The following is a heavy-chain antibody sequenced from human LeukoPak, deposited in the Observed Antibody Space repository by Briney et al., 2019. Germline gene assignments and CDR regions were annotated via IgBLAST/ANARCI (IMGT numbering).Heavy chain of an antibody. CDR2: INPNTGGT. V-gene: IGHV1-2*02. CDR3: ARDSTPLDD. J-gene: IGHJ4*02. Sequence: GASVKVSCKTSGYTFTGNYMHWVRQAPGQGLQWMGWINPNTGGTNYAQKFQGRVSMTRDTSISTAYMDLSRLRSDDTAVYYCARDSTPLDDWGQGTLVTVSS. CDR1: GYTFTGNY. D-gene: IGHD2/OR15-2a*01.